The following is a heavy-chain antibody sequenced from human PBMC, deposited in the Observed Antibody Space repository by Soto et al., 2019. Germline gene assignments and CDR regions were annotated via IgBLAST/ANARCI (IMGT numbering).Heavy chain of an antibody. D-gene: IGHD6-13*01. CDR3: ARDGGYRSSWEYFDY. CDR2: ISYDGSNK. J-gene: IGHJ4*02. Sequence: QVQLVESGGGVVQPGRSLRLSCAASGFTFSSYAMHWVRQAPGKGLEWVAGISYDGSNKYYADSVKGRFTISRDNSKNTLSLQMNSLRAEDTAVYNRARDGGYRSSWEYFDYWGQGTLVTVSS. V-gene: IGHV3-30-3*01. CDR1: GFTFSSYA.